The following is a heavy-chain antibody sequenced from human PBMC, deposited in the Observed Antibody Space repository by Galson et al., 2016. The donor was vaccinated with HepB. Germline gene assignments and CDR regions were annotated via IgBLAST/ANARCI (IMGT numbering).Heavy chain of an antibody. CDR2: VYPDDSDP. J-gene: IGHJ4*02. CDR3: GGAEWEKFPLMIEN. D-gene: IGHD2-8*01. CDR1: GYTFTSHW. V-gene: IGHV5-51*03. Sequence: QSGAEVKKPGESLRISCQGFGYTFTSHWIAWVRQMPGKGLEWMGHVYPDDSDPRYSPSFQGRVTISADKSINTAYLQWSSLQASDTATYYCGGAEWEKFPLMIENWGQGTLVTVPP.